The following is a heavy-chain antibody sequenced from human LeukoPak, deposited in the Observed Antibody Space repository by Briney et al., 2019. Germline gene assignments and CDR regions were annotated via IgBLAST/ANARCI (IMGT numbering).Heavy chain of an antibody. Sequence: PGGSLRLSCAASGFIFSRYWMHWVRRAPGKGLVWVSRINSDGSSTTYADSVKSRFTISRDNAKNTLYLQMSSLRVEDTAVYYCANGYTSTYYNALDIRGQGTMVTVSS. CDR3: ANGYTSTYYNALDI. CDR1: GFIFSRYW. V-gene: IGHV3-74*01. D-gene: IGHD3-16*01. CDR2: INSDGSST. J-gene: IGHJ3*02.